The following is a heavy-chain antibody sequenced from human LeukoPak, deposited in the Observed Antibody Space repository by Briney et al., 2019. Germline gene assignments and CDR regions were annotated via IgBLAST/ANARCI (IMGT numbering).Heavy chain of an antibody. J-gene: IGHJ2*01. CDR1: GFTFSSYW. CDR3: ARAYYDFWSGYIPGYFDL. V-gene: IGHV3-7*01. D-gene: IGHD3-3*01. Sequence: GGSLRLSCAASGFTFSSYWMSWVRQAPGKGLEWVANIKQDGSEKYYVDSVKARFTISRDNAKNSLYLQMNSLRAEDTAVYYCARAYYDFWSGYIPGYFDLWGRGTLVTVSS. CDR2: IKQDGSEK.